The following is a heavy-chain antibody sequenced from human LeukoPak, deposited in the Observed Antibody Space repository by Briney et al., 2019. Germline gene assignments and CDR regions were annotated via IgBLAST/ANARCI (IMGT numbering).Heavy chain of an antibody. CDR2: IYYSGST. CDR1: GGSISSYY. CDR3: ARHIHGYGMDV. V-gene: IGHV4-59*01. J-gene: IGHJ6*02. Sequence: SETLSLTCTVSGGSISSYYWSWIRQPPGKGLEWIGYIYYSGSTNYNPSLRSRVTISVDTSKNQFSLKLSSVTAADTAVYYCARHIHGYGMDVWGQGTTVTVSS.